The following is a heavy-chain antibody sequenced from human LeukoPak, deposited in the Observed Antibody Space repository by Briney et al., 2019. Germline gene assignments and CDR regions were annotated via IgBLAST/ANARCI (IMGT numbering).Heavy chain of an antibody. V-gene: IGHV3-53*01. CDR1: GFTVSSNY. CDR2: IYSGGST. J-gene: IGHJ6*02. CDR3: ARESNYGDSAFFYYYYGMDV. Sequence: GGSLRFSCAASGFTVSSNYMSWVRQAPGKGLEWVSVIYSGGSTYYADSVKGRFTISRDNSKNTLYLQMNSLRAEDTAVYYCARESNYGDSAFFYYYYGMDVWGQGTTVTVSS. D-gene: IGHD4-17*01.